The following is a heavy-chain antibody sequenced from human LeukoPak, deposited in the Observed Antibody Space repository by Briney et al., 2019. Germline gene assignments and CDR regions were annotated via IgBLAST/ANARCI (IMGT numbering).Heavy chain of an antibody. D-gene: IGHD3-3*01. V-gene: IGHV3-23*01. CDR2: ISGSGGST. CDR1: GFTFSSYA. Sequence: GESLRLSCAASGFTFSSYAMSWVRQAPGKGLEWVSAISGSGGSTYYADSVKGRFTISRDNSKNTLYLQMNSLRAEDTAVYYCAKISYYDFWSGYYVSWGQGTLVTVSS. CDR3: AKISYYDFWSGYYVS. J-gene: IGHJ5*02.